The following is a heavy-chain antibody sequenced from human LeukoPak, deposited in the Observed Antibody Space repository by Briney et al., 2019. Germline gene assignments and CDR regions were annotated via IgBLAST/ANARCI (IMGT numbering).Heavy chain of an antibody. D-gene: IGHD1-26*01. J-gene: IGHJ4*02. CDR2: ISAGNGNT. V-gene: IGHV1-3*01. Sequence: PRASVKVSCKASGYTFTSYAIHWVRQAPGQRLEWMGWISAGNGNTKYSQNFQGRVTFISNTSATTAFMELSSLRSEDAAVYYCARDSGSGNNDYWGQVTLVTVSS. CDR1: GYTFTSYA. CDR3: ARDSGSGNNDY.